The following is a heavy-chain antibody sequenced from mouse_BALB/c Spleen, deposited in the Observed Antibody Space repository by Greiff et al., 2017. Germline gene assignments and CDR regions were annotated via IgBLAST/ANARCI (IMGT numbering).Heavy chain of an antibody. CDR1: GFSLSRYS. CDR3: ARNFPYYDSYAMDY. Sequence: VQRVESGPGLVAPSQSLSITCTVSGFSLSRYSVHWVRQPPGKGLEWLGMIWGGGSTDYNSALKSRLSISKDNSKSQVFLKMNSLQTDDTAMYYCARNFPYYDSYAMDYWGQGTSVTVSS. CDR2: IWGGGST. D-gene: IGHD2-10*01. J-gene: IGHJ4*01. V-gene: IGHV2-6-4*01.